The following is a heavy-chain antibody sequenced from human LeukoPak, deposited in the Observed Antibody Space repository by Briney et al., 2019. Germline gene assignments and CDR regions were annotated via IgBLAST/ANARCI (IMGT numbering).Heavy chain of an antibody. D-gene: IGHD3-10*01. CDR1: GFTFDDYA. J-gene: IGHJ4*02. CDR3: AYGELYDY. V-gene: IGHV3-9*01. Sequence: GGSLRLSCAASGFTFDDYAMHWVRQAPGKGLEWVSGISWNSGSIGYADSVKGRFTISRDNAKNTLYLQMNSLRAEDTAVYYCAYGELYDYWGQGTLVTVSS. CDR2: ISWNSGSI.